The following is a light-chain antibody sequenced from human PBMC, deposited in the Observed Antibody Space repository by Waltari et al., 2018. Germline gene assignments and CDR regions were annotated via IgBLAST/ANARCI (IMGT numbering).Light chain of an antibody. V-gene: IGLV2-11*01. CDR2: DVS. J-gene: IGLJ2*01. CDR1: SSAVGGYNY. CDR3: CSYAGSYVV. Sequence: QSALTQPRSVSGSPGQSVTISCTGTSSAVGGYNYVSWYQQHPGKAPKLLIYDVSTRPSGVPDRFSVSKSGNTASLTISGLQAEDEADYYCCSYAGSYVVFGGGTKLTVL.